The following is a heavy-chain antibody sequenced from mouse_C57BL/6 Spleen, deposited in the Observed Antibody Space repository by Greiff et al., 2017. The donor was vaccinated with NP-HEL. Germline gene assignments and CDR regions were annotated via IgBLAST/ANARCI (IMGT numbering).Heavy chain of an antibody. D-gene: IGHD2-4*01. J-gene: IGHJ3*01. CDR1: GFTFSSYG. V-gene: IGHV5-6*01. CDR3: ARPYYDYDDGFAY. CDR2: ISSGGSYT. Sequence: EVKLVESGGDLVKPGGSLKLSCAASGFTFSSYGMSWVRQTPDKRLEWVATISSGGSYTYYPDSVKGRFTISRDNAKNTLYLQMSSLKSEDTAMYYCARPYYDYDDGFAYWGQGTLVTVSA.